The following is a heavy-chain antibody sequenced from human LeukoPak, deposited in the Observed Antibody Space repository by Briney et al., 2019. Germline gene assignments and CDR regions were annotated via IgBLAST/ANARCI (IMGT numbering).Heavy chain of an antibody. J-gene: IGHJ4*02. Sequence: GESLKISCKASGYSFTSYWIGWVRQMPGKGLEWMGIIYPGDFKTKYNPSLQGQVTISADKSITTAYLQWSSLRASDSAMYYCASTNPDGHNVDYWGQGTLVTVSS. D-gene: IGHD5-24*01. CDR1: GYSFTSYW. CDR3: ASTNPDGHNVDY. V-gene: IGHV5-51*01. CDR2: IYPGDFKT.